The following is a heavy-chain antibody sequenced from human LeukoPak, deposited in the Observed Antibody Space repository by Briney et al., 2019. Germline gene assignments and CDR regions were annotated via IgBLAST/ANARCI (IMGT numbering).Heavy chain of an antibody. CDR1: GYSLSSYW. CDR3: ARQWTGYSYGNDY. D-gene: IGHD5-18*01. J-gene: IGHJ4*02. Sequence: GESLKISCQGSGYSLSSYWIGWVRQMPGKGLEWMGIIYPGDSDVRYSPSFQGQVTFSTDKSINTAYLQWSSLKASDTAMYYCARQWTGYSYGNDYWGQGTLVTVSS. V-gene: IGHV5-51*01. CDR2: IYPGDSDV.